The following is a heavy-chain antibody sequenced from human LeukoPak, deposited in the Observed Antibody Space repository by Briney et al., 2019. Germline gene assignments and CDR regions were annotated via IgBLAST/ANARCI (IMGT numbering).Heavy chain of an antibody. CDR3: AKEGDYSAPYDKNYFDY. D-gene: IGHD4-11*01. CDR2: ISSSGEST. J-gene: IGHJ4*02. V-gene: IGHV3-23*01. CDR1: GFTFSSYG. Sequence: PGGSLRLSCAASGFTFSSYGMSWVRQAPGKGLEWISGISSSGESTDSADSVRGRFTISRDNSKKNLYLHMNNLRAEDTAIYYYAKEGDYSAPYDKNYFDYWGQGTLVTVSS.